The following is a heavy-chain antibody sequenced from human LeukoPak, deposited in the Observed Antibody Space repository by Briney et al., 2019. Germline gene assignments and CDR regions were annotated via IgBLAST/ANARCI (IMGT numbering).Heavy chain of an antibody. J-gene: IGHJ6*02. CDR3: AITEISGMDV. CDR2: ISSSSSYI. V-gene: IGHV3-21*01. Sequence: GGSLRLSCAASGFTFSSYAMNWVRQAPGNGLEWVSSISSSSSYIYYADSVKGRFTISRDNAKNSLYLQMNSLRAEDTAVYYCAITEISGMDVWGQGTTVTVSS. D-gene: IGHD2/OR15-2a*01. CDR1: GFTFSSYA.